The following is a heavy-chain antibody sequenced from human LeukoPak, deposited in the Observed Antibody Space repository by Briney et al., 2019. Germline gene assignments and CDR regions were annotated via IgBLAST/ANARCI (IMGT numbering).Heavy chain of an antibody. Sequence: SETLSLTCSVSGYSVSSAYYWGWIRQPPGKGLEWIGSIYYSGSTYYNPSLKSRVTISVDTSKNQFSLKLSSVTAADTAVYYCARGPPTMIVVATGFDPWGQGTLVTVSS. D-gene: IGHD3-22*01. CDR1: GYSVSSAYY. CDR3: ARGPPTMIVVATGFDP. J-gene: IGHJ5*02. V-gene: IGHV4-38-2*02. CDR2: IYYSGST.